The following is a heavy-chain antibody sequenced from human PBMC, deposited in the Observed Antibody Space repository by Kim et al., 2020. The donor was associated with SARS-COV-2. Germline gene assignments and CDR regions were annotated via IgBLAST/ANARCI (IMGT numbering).Heavy chain of an antibody. CDR1: GFIVSSNY. J-gene: IGHJ6*02. CDR3: ARIYGDYHLYAMDV. V-gene: IGHV3-53*04. D-gene: IGHD4-17*01. Sequence: GGSLRLSCAASGFIVSSNYMSWVRQAPGKGLDWVSVIYTRGMTDYADSVKGRFTISRHDSENTVSLQLNSLRTEDTAVYYCARIYGDYHLYAMDVWGQGTTVTVSS. CDR2: IYTRGMT.